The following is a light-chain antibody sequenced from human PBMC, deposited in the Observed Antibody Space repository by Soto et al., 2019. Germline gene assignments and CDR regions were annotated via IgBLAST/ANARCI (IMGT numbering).Light chain of an antibody. CDR3: QKYGSLTSST. V-gene: IGKV3-20*01. CDR1: LSVSPTY. J-gene: IGKJ1*01. CDR2: GAS. Sequence: EIVLTQSPGTLSLSPGERATLSCRASLSVSPTYLAWYQQRPGQAPRLIIYGASSRATGIPDRFSGSGSGTDSTLTISRLEPEDFAVYYCQKYGSLTSSTFGQGTKVEI.